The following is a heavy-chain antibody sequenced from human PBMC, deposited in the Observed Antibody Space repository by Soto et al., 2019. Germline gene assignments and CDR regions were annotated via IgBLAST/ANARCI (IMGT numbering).Heavy chain of an antibody. D-gene: IGHD1-26*01. CDR1: GYTFTSYY. Sequence: ASVKVSCKASGYTFTSYYMHWVRQAPGQGLEWMGIINPSGGSTSYAQKFQGRVTMTRDTSTSTVYMELSSLRSEDTTVYYCARRRGSYYFFDYWGQGTLVTVSS. V-gene: IGHV1-46*01. CDR2: INPSGGST. CDR3: ARRRGSYYFFDY. J-gene: IGHJ4*02.